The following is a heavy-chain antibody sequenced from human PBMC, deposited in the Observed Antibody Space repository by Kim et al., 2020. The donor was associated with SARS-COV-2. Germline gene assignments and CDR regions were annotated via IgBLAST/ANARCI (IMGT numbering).Heavy chain of an antibody. CDR3: AKLFVDSGGYYYPFGNFDL. CDR1: GFTFRNYA. CDR2: LSISGDIT. J-gene: IGHJ2*01. V-gene: IGHV3-23*01. Sequence: GGSLRLSCAASGFTFRNYAMSWVRQAPGMGLEWVSALSISGDITYYADSVKGRFTISRDTSKNTLYLQMNSLRAEDTAVYYCAKLFVDSGGYYYPFGNFDLWGRGTLVTVSS. D-gene: IGHD3-22*01.